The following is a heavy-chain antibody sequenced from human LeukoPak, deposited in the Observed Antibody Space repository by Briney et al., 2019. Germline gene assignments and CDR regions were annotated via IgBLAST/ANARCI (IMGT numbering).Heavy chain of an antibody. CDR1: GYTFTGYY. Sequence: ASVKVSCKASGYTFTGYYMHWVRQAPGQGLEWMGWINPNSGGTNYAQKFQGRVTMTRDTSISTAYMELSRLRSDDTAVYYCARDIGGKAAAALDWGQGTLVTVSS. CDR3: ARDIGGKAAAALD. V-gene: IGHV1-2*02. J-gene: IGHJ4*02. D-gene: IGHD6-13*01. CDR2: INPNSGGT.